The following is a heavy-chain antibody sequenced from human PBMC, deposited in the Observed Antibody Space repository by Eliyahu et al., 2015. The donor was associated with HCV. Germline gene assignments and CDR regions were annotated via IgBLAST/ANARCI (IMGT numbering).Heavy chain of an antibody. CDR2: ISSSGSNI. J-gene: IGHJ4*02. D-gene: IGHD4-23*01. CDR1: GFTFXDXT. V-gene: IGHV3-48*01. CDR3: TRKDYGGNFDY. Sequence: EVLLVESGXGLAQPGGSLRLSCAASGFTFXDXTMNWVRQXPGKGLEWISYISSSGSNIYFADSVKGRFTISRDNAKNSVYLQMDSLRADDTAVYYCTRKDYGGNFDYWGQGTLVTVSS.